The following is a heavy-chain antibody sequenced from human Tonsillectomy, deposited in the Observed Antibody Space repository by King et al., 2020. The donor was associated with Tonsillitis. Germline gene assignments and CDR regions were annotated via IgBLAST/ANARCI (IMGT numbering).Heavy chain of an antibody. CDR2: ISYDGSKT. CDR3: ARDRHGWTPYYLDY. Sequence: VQLVESGGGVVQPGRSLRLSCAASGFTFSSHTMHWVRQAPGKGLEWVALISYDGSKTYYADSVKGRFTISRDNSKNTLFLQMNSLRGEDTAVYFCARDRHGWTPYYLDYWGQGTLVTVSS. J-gene: IGHJ4*02. D-gene: IGHD6-19*01. V-gene: IGHV3-30*01. CDR1: GFTFSSHT.